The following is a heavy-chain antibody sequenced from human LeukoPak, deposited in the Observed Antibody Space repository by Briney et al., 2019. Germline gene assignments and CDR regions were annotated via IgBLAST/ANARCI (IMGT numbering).Heavy chain of an antibody. CDR1: GYTFTSYG. Sequence: ASVKVSCKASGYTFTSYGISWVRQAPGQGLEWMGWISAYNGNTNYAQKLQGRVTMTTDTSTSTAYMELRSLRSDDTAVYYCARVRGDCSGGSCYTPPAFDIWGQGTMVTVSS. CDR3: ARVRGDCSGGSCYTPPAFDI. V-gene: IGHV1-18*01. D-gene: IGHD2-15*01. J-gene: IGHJ3*02. CDR2: ISAYNGNT.